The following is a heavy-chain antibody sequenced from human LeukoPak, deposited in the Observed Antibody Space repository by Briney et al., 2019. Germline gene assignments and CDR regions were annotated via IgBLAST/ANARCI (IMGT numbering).Heavy chain of an antibody. V-gene: IGHV3-30*04. CDR1: GFTFSSYI. CDR3: AKDRPPLRFLEWLSLDY. D-gene: IGHD3-3*01. Sequence: SGGSLRLSCAASGFTFSSYIMHWVRQAPGKGLEWVALISYDGRDKYYEDSVKGRFSVSRDNSKKKMYLQMTSLRAEDTAVYYCAKDRPPLRFLEWLSLDYWGQGTLVTVSS. J-gene: IGHJ4*02. CDR2: ISYDGRDK.